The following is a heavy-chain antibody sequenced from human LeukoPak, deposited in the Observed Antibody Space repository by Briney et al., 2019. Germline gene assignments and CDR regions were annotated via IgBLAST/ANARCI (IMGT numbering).Heavy chain of an antibody. CDR2: IYSGGST. V-gene: IGHV3-53*01. CDR1: GFTVGTNS. CDR3: ASAREYCGSAECYEYFQH. J-gene: IGHJ1*01. D-gene: IGHD2-21*01. Sequence: GGSLRLSCAASGFTVGTNSMSRVRQSPGKGLEWVSVIYSGGSTYYADSVNGRFTISRDNSRNTLLLQMNSLRAEDTALYYCASAREYCGSAECYEYFQHWSQGTLVTVSS.